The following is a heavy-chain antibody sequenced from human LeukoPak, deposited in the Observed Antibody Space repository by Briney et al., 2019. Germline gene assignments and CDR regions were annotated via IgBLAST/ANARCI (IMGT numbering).Heavy chain of an antibody. V-gene: IGHV3-23*01. CDR3: AKEPLA. J-gene: IGHJ5*02. CDR2: ISGRGGDT. CDR1: GFTFSSYA. Sequence: PGGSLRLSCAASGFTFSSYAMNWVRQARGKGLEGVSTISGRGGDTYYADSVKGRFSVPRDNSKHALYVAVKSLMAGDRAVYYCAKEPLAWGQGTLVTVSS.